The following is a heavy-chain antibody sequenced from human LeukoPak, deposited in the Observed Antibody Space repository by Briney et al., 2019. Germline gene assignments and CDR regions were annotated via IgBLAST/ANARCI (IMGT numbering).Heavy chain of an antibody. CDR1: GFTFSSYG. CDR2: IRYDGSNK. V-gene: IGHV3-30*02. J-gene: IGHJ4*02. CDR3: AKDFYFAFDY. Sequence: GGSLRLSCAASGFTFSSYGMHWVRQAPGKGLEWVAFIRYDGSNKYYADSVKGRFTISRDNSKSTLYLQMNSLRAEDTAVYYCAKDFYFAFDYRGQGTLVTVSS. D-gene: IGHD3-9*01.